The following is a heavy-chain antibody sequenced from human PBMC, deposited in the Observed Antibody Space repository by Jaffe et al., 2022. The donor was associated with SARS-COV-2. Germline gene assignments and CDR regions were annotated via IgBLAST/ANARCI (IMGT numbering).Heavy chain of an antibody. D-gene: IGHD6-13*01. CDR3: ARDPRIAAAGPPSEGYYYGMDV. V-gene: IGHV3-30-3*01. CDR1: GFTFSSYA. Sequence: QVQLVESGGGVVQPGRSLRLSCAASGFTFSSYAMHWVRQAPGKGLEWVAVISYDGSNKYYADSVKGRFTISRDNSKNTLYLQMNSLRAEDTAVYYCARDPRIAAAGPPSEGYYYGMDVWGQGTTVTVSS. J-gene: IGHJ6*02. CDR2: ISYDGSNK.